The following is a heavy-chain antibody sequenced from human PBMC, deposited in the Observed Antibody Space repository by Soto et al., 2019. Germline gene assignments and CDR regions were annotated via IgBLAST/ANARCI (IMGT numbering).Heavy chain of an antibody. Sequence: SETLSLTCNVSGGSIRSYYWSWVRQPAGKPLEWIGRIYTSGSTNCNPSLKSRVSMSVDTSKNQFSLEVTSVTAADTAVYYCAREGASGFGMDVWGQGTTVTVSS. CDR2: IYTSGST. CDR1: GGSIRSYY. D-gene: IGHD1-26*01. J-gene: IGHJ6*02. CDR3: AREGASGFGMDV. V-gene: IGHV4-4*07.